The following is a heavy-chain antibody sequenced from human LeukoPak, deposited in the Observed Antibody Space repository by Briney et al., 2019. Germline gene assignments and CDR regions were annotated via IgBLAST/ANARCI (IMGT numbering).Heavy chain of an antibody. CDR3: ARNSSGIHFDY. D-gene: IGHD3-22*01. V-gene: IGHV4-38-2*01. J-gene: IGHJ4*02. CDR2: IYNSGST. Sequence: SETLSLTCAVSGYSISNTHYWGRIRQPPGKGLEWIGSIYNSGSTHYNPSLKSRVTISVDTSMNQFSLKLSSVTAADTAVYYCARNSSGIHFDYWGRGTLVTVSS. CDR1: GYSISNTHY.